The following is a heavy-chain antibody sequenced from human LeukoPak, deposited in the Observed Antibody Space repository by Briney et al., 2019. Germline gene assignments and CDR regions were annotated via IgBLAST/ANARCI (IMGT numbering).Heavy chain of an antibody. Sequence: ASVKVSCKASGYTFTSYAMNWVRQAPGQGLEWMGWINTNTGNPTYAQGFTGRFVFSLDTSVSTAYLQISSLKAEDTAVYYCARGSGSGSYYNPRDNWYFDLWGRGTLVTVSS. J-gene: IGHJ2*01. V-gene: IGHV7-4-1*02. D-gene: IGHD3-10*01. CDR2: INTNTGNP. CDR1: GYTFTSYA. CDR3: ARGSGSGSYYNPRDNWYFDL.